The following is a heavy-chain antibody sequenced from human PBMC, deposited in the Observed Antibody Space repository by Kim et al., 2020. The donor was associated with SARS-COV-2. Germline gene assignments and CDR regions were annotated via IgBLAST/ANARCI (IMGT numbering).Heavy chain of an antibody. D-gene: IGHD3-22*01. CDR2: ISGTGGRT. V-gene: IGHV3-23*01. J-gene: IGHJ6*04. CDR3: ARTERYYYDSTGYYYGMDV. CDR1: GFAFSRYD. Sequence: GGSLRLSCAASGFAFSRYDMAWVRQAPGKGLEWVSTISGTGGRTYYADSVKGRFTISRDNSQNALYLQMSSLRAGDTAVYYCARTERYYYDSTGYYYGMDVWGKGTTITVSS.